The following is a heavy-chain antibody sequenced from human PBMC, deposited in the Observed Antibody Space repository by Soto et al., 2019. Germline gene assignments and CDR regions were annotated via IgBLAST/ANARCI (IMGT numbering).Heavy chain of an antibody. D-gene: IGHD2-2*01. J-gene: IGHJ6*03. CDR1: GGSISSYY. Sequence: SETLSLTCTVSGGSISSYYWSWIRQPPGKGLEWIGYIYYSGSTNHNPSLKSRVTISVDTSKNQFSLKLRSVTAADTAVYYCARLGCSSSSCNYYYYMDVWGKGTTVTVSS. CDR3: ARLGCSSSSCNYYYYMDV. V-gene: IGHV4-59*08. CDR2: IYYSGST.